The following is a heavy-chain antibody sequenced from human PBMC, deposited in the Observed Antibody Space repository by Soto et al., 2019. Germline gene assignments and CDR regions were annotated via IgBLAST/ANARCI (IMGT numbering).Heavy chain of an antibody. D-gene: IGHD1-26*01. V-gene: IGHV4-39*02. J-gene: IGHJ6*03. CDR3: AKDMMKLRDRRRDYYYYMDV. CDR1: GGSISSSSYY. Sequence: ETLSLTCTVSGGSISSSSYYWGWIRQPPGKGLEWIGSIYYSGSTYYNPSLKSRVTISVDNAKNSLYLQMNSLRAEDTALYYCAKDMMKLRDRRRDYYYYMDVWGKGTTVTVSS. CDR2: IYYSGST.